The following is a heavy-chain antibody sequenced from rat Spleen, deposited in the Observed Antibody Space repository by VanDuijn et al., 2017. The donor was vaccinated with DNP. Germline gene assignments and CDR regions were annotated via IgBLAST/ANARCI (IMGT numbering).Heavy chain of an antibody. V-gene: IGHV5-27*01. CDR3: TTDFERGY. J-gene: IGHJ2*01. D-gene: IGHD1-11*01. CDR1: GFIFSKYG. Sequence: EVQLVESGGGLVQPGRSLKLSCAASGFIFSKYGMAWVRQAPTRGLEWVASINTSGGTTYYRDSVKGRFTISRDNAKSTLYLQMDSLRSEDTATYYCTTDFERGYWGQGVMVTVSS. CDR2: INTSGGTT.